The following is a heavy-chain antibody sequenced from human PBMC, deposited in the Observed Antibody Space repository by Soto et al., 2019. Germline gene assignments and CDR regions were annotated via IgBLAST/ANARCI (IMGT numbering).Heavy chain of an antibody. J-gene: IGHJ4*02. D-gene: IGHD2-21*02. V-gene: IGHV4-30-2*01. CDR3: ARSPLDVGFGGNSGDYFDY. Sequence: SETLSLTCAVSGGSISSGGYSWSCIRQPPGKGLEWIGDIYHSGSTYYNPSLKSRVTISVDRSKNQFSLKLSSVTAADTAVYYCARSPLDVGFGGNSGDYFDYWGQGTLVTVSS. CDR2: IYHSGST. CDR1: GGSISSGGYS.